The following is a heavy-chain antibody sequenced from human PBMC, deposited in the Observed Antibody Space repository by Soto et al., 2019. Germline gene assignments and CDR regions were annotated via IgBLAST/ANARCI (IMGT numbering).Heavy chain of an antibody. CDR3: ARGIDDNASFGMDV. CDR2: IKEDGSDK. CDR1: RFTFSSYW. V-gene: IGHV3-7*01. J-gene: IGHJ6*02. Sequence: PGGSLRLSCAASRFTFSSYWMSCVRQAPGRGLEWVANIKEDGSDKYYADSVKGRFTISRDNAKKSLYVQMNSLRVEDTAVYYCARGIDDNASFGMDVWGQGTTVTVSS. D-gene: IGHD1-1*01.